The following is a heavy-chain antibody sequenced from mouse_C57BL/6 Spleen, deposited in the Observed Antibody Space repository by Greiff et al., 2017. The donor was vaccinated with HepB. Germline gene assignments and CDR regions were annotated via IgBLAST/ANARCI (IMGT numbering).Heavy chain of an antibody. CDR2: IYPGDGDT. CDR1: GYAFSSSW. Sequence: QVQLQQSGPELVKPGASVKISCKASGYAFSSSWMNWVKQRPGKGLEWIGRIYPGDGDTNYNGKFKGKATLTADKSSSTAYMQLSSLTSEDSAVYFCAVIYDGYYFDYWGQGTTLTVSS. V-gene: IGHV1-82*01. CDR3: AVIYDGYYFDY. J-gene: IGHJ2*01. D-gene: IGHD2-3*01.